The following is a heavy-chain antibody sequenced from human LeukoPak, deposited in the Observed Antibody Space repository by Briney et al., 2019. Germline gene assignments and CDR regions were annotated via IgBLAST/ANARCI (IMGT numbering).Heavy chain of an antibody. D-gene: IGHD1-1*01. Sequence: GGSLRLSCAGSGFTFRSYWMTWVRQAPGKGLEWVAKIKHVGSEKYYVDSVKGRFTISRDNAKNLLYLQMNSLRAEDTAVYYCARDIVADGTAGDDYWGQGTLVTVSS. V-gene: IGHV3-7*01. J-gene: IGHJ4*02. CDR3: ARDIVADGTAGDDY. CDR2: IKHVGSEK. CDR1: GFTFRSYW.